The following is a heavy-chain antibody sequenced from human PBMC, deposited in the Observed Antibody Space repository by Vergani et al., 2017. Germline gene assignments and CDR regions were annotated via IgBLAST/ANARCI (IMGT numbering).Heavy chain of an antibody. Sequence: QVQLVQSGAEVKTPGASVKVPCKASGYNFTSYGISWVRQAPGQGLEWMGWISAYNGNTNYAQKPQGRVTMTTDTSTSTAYMELRSLRSDDTAVYYCARWYYYDSSGYYYPDYYCGMDVWGQGTTVTVS. V-gene: IGHV1-18*01. D-gene: IGHD3-22*01. CDR1: GYNFTSYG. CDR3: ARWYYYDSSGYYYPDYYCGMDV. CDR2: ISAYNGNT. J-gene: IGHJ6*02.